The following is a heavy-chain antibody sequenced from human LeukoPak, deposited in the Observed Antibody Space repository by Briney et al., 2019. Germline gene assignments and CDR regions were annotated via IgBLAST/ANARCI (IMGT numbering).Heavy chain of an antibody. D-gene: IGHD6-13*01. V-gene: IGHV4-59*01. J-gene: IGHJ5*02. Sequence: SETLSLTCTVSGGSISSYYWSWIRQPPGKGLEWIGYIYYSGSTNYNPSLKSRVTISVDTSKNQFSLKLSSVTAADTAVYYCAGGTGISNWFDPWGQGTLVTVSS. CDR2: IYYSGST. CDR1: GGSISSYY. CDR3: AGGTGISNWFDP.